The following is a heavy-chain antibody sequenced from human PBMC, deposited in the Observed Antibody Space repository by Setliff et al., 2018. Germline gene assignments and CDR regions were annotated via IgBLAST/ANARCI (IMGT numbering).Heavy chain of an antibody. CDR1: GYTFTGYY. Sequence: ASVKVSCKASGYTFTGYYMHWVRQAPGQGLEWMGRINPNSGDTKYAQKFQGRVTMTRDTSISTAYMELSSLRSEDTAVYYCAISTIFGVVSPTPDAFDIWGQGTMVTVSS. V-gene: IGHV1-2*06. D-gene: IGHD3-3*01. J-gene: IGHJ3*02. CDR3: AISTIFGVVSPTPDAFDI. CDR2: INPNSGDT.